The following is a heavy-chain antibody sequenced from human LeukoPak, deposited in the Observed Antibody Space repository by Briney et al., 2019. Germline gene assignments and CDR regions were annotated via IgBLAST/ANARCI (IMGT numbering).Heavy chain of an antibody. Sequence: GGSLRLSCAASGFTFDDYAMHWVRQAPGKGLEWVSGISWNSGSIGYADSVKGRFTISRDNAKNSLYLQMNSLRAEDTALYYCAKDSSYYYDSSGYNAFDIWGQGTMVTVSS. CDR3: AKDSSYYYDSSGYNAFDI. D-gene: IGHD3-22*01. V-gene: IGHV3-9*01. CDR1: GFTFDDYA. J-gene: IGHJ3*02. CDR2: ISWNSGSI.